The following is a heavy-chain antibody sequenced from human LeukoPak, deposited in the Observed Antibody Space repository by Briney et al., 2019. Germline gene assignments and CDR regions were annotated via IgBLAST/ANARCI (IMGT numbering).Heavy chain of an antibody. CDR3: ARHLSARPPQYYFDY. CDR2: IYYSGST. V-gene: IGHV4-59*08. D-gene: IGHD5-24*01. CDR1: GGSISSYY. J-gene: IGHJ4*02. Sequence: SETLSLTSTVSGGSISSYYWSWIRQPPGKGLEWIGYIYYSGSTNYNPSLKSRVTISVDTSKNQFSLKLSSVTAADTAVYYCARHLSARPPQYYFDYWGQGTLVTVSS.